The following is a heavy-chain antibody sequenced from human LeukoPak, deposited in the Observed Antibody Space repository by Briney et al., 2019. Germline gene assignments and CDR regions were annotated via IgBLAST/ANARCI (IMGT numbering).Heavy chain of an antibody. CDR2: ISSNGDNT. D-gene: IGHD1-14*01. V-gene: IGHV3-23*01. CDR1: GFTFSSFA. J-gene: IGHJ4*02. Sequence: PGGSLRLSCAASGFTFSSFAMSWVRQAPGKGLDWFSAISSNGDNTYYADSVKGRFTISRDNSKNSLYLQMNSLRAEDTAVYYCATSPSTGVWGQGTLVTVSS. CDR3: ATSPSTGV.